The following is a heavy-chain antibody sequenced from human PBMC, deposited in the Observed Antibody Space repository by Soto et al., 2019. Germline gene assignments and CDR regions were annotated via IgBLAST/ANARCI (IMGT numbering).Heavy chain of an antibody. CDR3: ARLPGREMATAY. J-gene: IGHJ4*02. CDR2: NYHSGST. CDR1: GGSISSSNW. D-gene: IGHD5-18*01. V-gene: IGHV4-4*02. Sequence: QVQLQESGPGLVKPSGPLSLTCAVSGGSISSSNWWSWVRQPPGKGLERIGENYHSGSTNYNPSRKSRVTISVDKSKKQFSLEMSTVTAADTAVYYCARLPGREMATAYWGQGTLVTVSS.